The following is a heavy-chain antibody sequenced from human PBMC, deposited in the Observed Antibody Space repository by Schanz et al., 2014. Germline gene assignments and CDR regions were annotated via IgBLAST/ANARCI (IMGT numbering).Heavy chain of an antibody. J-gene: IGHJ5*02. CDR2: IIPILGIA. Sequence: QVQLVQSGTQVKKPGSSVKVSCKASGGTFSSYTINWVRQAPGQGLEWMGRIIPILGIANYAQKFQGRVTITADRSTSTAYMELSSLKSEDTAVYYCATLDYADSVSWGQGTLVTVSS. V-gene: IGHV1-69*09. CDR3: ATLDYADSVS. CDR1: GGTFSSYT. D-gene: IGHD4-17*01.